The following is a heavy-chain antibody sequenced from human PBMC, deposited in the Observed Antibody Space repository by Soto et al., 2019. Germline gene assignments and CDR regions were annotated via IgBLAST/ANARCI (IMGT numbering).Heavy chain of an antibody. V-gene: IGHV1-18*01. J-gene: IGHJ5*02. CDR3: ARVVPGAEAWFGP. Sequence: QVQLVQSGGEVKRPGASVKVSCKTSGYTFSNYGITWVLQTPGQPLEWLGWISLYSDGTNYAQKSQGRVSMTTATSTTTASMELRSLRSDDTAVYYCARVVPGAEAWFGPWGQGTLVTVSS. CDR1: GYTFSNYG. CDR2: ISLYSDGT. D-gene: IGHD2-2*01.